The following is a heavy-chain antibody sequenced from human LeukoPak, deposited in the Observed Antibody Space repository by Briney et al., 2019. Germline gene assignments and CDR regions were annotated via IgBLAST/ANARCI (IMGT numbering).Heavy chain of an antibody. V-gene: IGHV3-64D*09. Sequence: PGGSLRLSCSASGFTFSSYAMHWVRQAPGKGLESVSAISSDGGSTYYGDSVKGRITISRDNSKKTLYLQMSSLRADDTAVYYCARGYRGYDPNSKLRLDYHYNGMDVWGQGTTVTVSS. J-gene: IGHJ6*02. CDR3: ARGYRGYDPNSKLRLDYHYNGMDV. CDR2: ISSDGGST. CDR1: GFTFSSYA. D-gene: IGHD5-12*01.